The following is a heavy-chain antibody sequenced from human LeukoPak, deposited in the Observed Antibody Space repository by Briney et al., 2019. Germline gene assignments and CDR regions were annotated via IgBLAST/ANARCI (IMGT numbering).Heavy chain of an antibody. CDR1: GGSISHYY. CDR3: ARGSNWGDY. CDR2: FSNSGTN. V-gene: IGHV4-59*12. J-gene: IGHJ4*02. D-gene: IGHD7-27*01. Sequence: PSDTLALTCTVSGGSISHYYGICIRHPPGKGLEWIGYFSNSGTNNYNPSLKGRVTMSVDTSKNQFSLKLSSVTAADTAVYYCARGSNWGDYWGQGTLVTASS.